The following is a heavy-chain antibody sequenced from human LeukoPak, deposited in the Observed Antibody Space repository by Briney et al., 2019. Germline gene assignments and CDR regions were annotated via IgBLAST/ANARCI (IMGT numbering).Heavy chain of an antibody. CDR1: GFTFSSYD. V-gene: IGHV3-48*03. Sequence: PGGSLRLSCTVSGFTFSSYDMNWVRQAPGKGLEWVSYISGSGGTIYYADSVKGRFTISRDNARNSLYLQMDSLRAEDTAAYYCARDSGPSRYYYGTDVWGQGTTVTVSS. CDR3: ARDSGPSRYYYGTDV. CDR2: ISGSGGTI. D-gene: IGHD3-10*01. J-gene: IGHJ6*02.